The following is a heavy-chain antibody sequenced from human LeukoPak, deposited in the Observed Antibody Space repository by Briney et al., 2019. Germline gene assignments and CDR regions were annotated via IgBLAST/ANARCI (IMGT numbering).Heavy chain of an antibody. D-gene: IGHD6-13*01. V-gene: IGHV3-23*01. J-gene: IGHJ4*02. CDR3: AKRDISGIAAHYYFDY. Sequence: GGSLRLSCAASGFTFSSYAMSWVRQAPGKGLEWVSAISGSGGSTYYGESEKGRFTISRDNSKNTLYLQRNSLRAEDTAVYYCAKRDISGIAAHYYFDYWGQGTLVTVSS. CDR2: ISGSGGST. CDR1: GFTFSSYA.